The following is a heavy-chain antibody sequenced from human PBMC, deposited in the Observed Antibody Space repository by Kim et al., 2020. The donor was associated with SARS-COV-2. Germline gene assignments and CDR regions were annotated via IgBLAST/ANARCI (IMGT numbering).Heavy chain of an antibody. CDR2: EDDET. Sequence: EDDETIYAQKFQGRVTMTEDTATDTAYMELSSLRSEDTAVYYCATQHLLVYWGQGTLVTVSS. J-gene: IGHJ4*02. D-gene: IGHD2-21*01. CDR3: ATQHLLVY. V-gene: IGHV1-24*01.